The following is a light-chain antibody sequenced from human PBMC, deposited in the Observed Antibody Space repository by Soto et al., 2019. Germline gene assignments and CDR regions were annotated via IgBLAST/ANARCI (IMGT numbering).Light chain of an antibody. CDR1: SSDVGSYNY. CDR2: GVS. J-gene: IGLJ2*01. CDR3: NSYTTSSTVV. V-gene: IGLV2-14*03. Sequence: QSALTQPASVSGSPGQSITISCTGTSSDVGSYNYVSWYQQHPGKAPKLMIFGVSNRPSGVSSRFSGSKSGNTASLTISGLQAEDEADYYCNSYTTSSTVVFGGGTQLTVL.